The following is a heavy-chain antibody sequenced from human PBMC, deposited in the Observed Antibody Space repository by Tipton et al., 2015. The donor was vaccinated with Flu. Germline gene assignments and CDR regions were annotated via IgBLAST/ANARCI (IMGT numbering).Heavy chain of an antibody. CDR3: ARRDYSNYVSEPKNWFDP. CDR2: INHSGST. J-gene: IGHJ5*02. D-gene: IGHD4-11*01. Sequence: TLSLTCAVYAGSLSGHHWSWIRQPPGKGLEWIGEINHSGSTNYNPSLKSRVTMSVDTFKNQFSLRLSSVTAADTAVYYCARRDYSNYVSEPKNWFDPWGQGTLVTVSS. CDR1: AGSLSGHH. V-gene: IGHV4-34*01.